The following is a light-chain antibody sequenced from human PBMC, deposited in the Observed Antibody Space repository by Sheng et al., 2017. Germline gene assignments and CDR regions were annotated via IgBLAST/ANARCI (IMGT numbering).Light chain of an antibody. CDR2: GAF. V-gene: IGKV1-12*01. CDR1: QGITSW. J-gene: IGKJ5*01. CDR3: QQSNSNPIT. Sequence: DIQMTQSPSSVSASVGDRVTITCRASQGITSWLAWYQQKPGKAPKLLIYGAFSLQSGVPSRFSGSGFGTDFTLTISSLQPEDFAVYYCQQSNSNPITFGQGTRLEIK.